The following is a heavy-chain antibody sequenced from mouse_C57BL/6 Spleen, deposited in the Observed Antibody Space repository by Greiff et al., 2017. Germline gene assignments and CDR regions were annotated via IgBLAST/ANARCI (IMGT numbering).Heavy chain of an antibody. D-gene: IGHD1-2*01. CDR3: ARGTTAYFDV. CDR2: IYPGDGDT. J-gene: IGHJ1*03. V-gene: IGHV1-80*01. CDR1: GYAFSSYW. Sequence: VKLMESGAELVKPGASVKISCKASGYAFSSYWMNWVKQRPGKGLEWIGQIYPGDGDTNYNGKFKGKATLTADKSSSTAYMQLSSLTSEDSAVYFGARGTTAYFDVWGTGTTVTVSS.